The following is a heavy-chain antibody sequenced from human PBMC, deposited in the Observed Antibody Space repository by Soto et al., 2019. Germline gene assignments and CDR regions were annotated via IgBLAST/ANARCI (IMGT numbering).Heavy chain of an antibody. CDR2: IYWDDDK. Sequence: SGPTLVNPTQTLTRTCTFSGFSLSTSGVGVGWIRQPPGKALEWLALIYWDDDKRYSPSMRSRLTISKDTSKNQVVLTMTNMDPVYTATYYCIQSRCGGDCLQSYASHYYYGMDVWDQGTTVTVS. D-gene: IGHD2-21*02. CDR1: GFSLSTSGVG. J-gene: IGHJ6*02. V-gene: IGHV2-5*02. CDR3: IQSRCGGDCLQSYASHYYYGMDV.